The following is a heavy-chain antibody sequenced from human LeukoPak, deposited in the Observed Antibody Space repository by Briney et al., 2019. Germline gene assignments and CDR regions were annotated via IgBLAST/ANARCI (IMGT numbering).Heavy chain of an antibody. CDR1: SDSISSSRFY. V-gene: IGHV4-39*01. D-gene: IGHD6-13*01. CDR2: ISYSGST. Sequence: PSETLSLTCTVSSDSISSSRFYGGWIRQPPGRGLEWIATISYSGSTYYNPSLGSRVTMSIDTSKNQFSLKLSSVTAADTAVYYCASLLSGFISSWCPDYYYGVDVWGQGTTVSVSS. CDR3: ASLLSGFISSWCPDYYYGVDV. J-gene: IGHJ6*02.